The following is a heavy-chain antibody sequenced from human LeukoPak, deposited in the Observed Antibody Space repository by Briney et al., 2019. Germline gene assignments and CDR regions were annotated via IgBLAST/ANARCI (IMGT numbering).Heavy chain of an antibody. D-gene: IGHD3-22*01. CDR1: GFTFSSYA. J-gene: IGHJ6*03. CDR3: ARDYYDNSAYYYMDV. Sequence: GGSLRLSCAASGFTFSSYAMSWVRQAPGKGLEWVSSISSGARTIYYTDSVKGRFTISRDNAKNSLYLQMNSLRAEDTAVYYCARDYYDNSAYYYMDVWGKGTTVTVSS. CDR2: ISSGARTI. V-gene: IGHV3-48*04.